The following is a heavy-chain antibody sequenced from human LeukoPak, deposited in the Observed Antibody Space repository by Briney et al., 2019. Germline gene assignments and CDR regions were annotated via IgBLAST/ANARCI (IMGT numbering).Heavy chain of an antibody. CDR3: ARQSGYSSGWPFDY. V-gene: IGHV4-38-2*01. D-gene: IGHD6-19*01. CDR1: GYSISSGYY. Sequence: SETLSLTCAVSGYSISSGYYWGWIRQPPGKGLEWIGSIYHSGSTYYNPSLKSRVTISVDTSKNQFSLKLTTVTAADTAVYYCARQSGYSSGWPFDYWGQGTLVTVSS. J-gene: IGHJ4*02. CDR2: IYHSGST.